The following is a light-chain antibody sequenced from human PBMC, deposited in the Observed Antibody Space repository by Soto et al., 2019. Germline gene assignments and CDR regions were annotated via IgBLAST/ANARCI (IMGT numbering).Light chain of an antibody. CDR1: QSVHND. CDR2: DAS. CDR3: QQYTNWPPLT. V-gene: IGKV3-15*01. Sequence: EIVMTQSPATLSVSPGEGATLSCRASQSVHNDLAWYQQKPGQPPRLLIYDASTRATGIPARFSGSGSGTEFTLTIISLQSEDFAVYYCQQYTNWPPLTFGGGTKVEI. J-gene: IGKJ4*01.